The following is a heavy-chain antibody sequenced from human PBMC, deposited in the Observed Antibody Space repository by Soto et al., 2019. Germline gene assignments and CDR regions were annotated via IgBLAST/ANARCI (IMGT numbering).Heavy chain of an antibody. CDR2: INPNSGGT. V-gene: IGHV1-2*02. D-gene: IGHD6-19*01. CDR1: GYTFTGYY. J-gene: IGHJ6*02. Sequence: GASVKVSCKASGYTFTGYYMHWVRQAPGQGLEWMGWINPNSGGTSYAQAFRGRVTMTRNTSISTAYMELSRLRSEDTAVYYCARDWGGRQWIAYYYGMDVWGQGTTVTVSS. CDR3: ARDWGGRQWIAYYYGMDV.